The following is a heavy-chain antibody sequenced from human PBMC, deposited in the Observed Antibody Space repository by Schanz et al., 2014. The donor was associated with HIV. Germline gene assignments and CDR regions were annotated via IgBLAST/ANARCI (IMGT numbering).Heavy chain of an antibody. Sequence: QVQLVQSGAEVKKPGASVKLSCKASGYTFTSYYVHWVRQAPGQGLEWMGSINPISDYTSYAQKFQGGVTMTTDTSTSTVYMELTSLTSDDTAMYYCARGARYGMDVWGQGTTVTVSS. CDR3: ARGARYGMDV. CDR1: GYTFTSYY. J-gene: IGHJ6*02. V-gene: IGHV1-46*01. CDR2: INPISDYT.